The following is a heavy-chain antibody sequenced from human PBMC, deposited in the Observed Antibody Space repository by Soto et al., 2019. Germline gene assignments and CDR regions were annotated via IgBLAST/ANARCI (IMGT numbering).Heavy chain of an antibody. CDR1: GFTFSSYS. Sequence: EVQLVESGGGLVKPGGSLRLSCAASGFTFSSYSMNWVRQAPGKGLEWVSSISSISTYIYYAYSVKGRFTISRDNAKNSLYLQMNSLRAEDTALYYCAVIGVVAATHWFDPWGQGTLVTVSS. D-gene: IGHD2-15*01. V-gene: IGHV3-21*01. J-gene: IGHJ5*02. CDR2: ISSISTYI. CDR3: AVIGVVAATHWFDP.